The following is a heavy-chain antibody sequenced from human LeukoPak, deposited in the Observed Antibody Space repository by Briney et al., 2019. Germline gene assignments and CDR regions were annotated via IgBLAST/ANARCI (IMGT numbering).Heavy chain of an antibody. D-gene: IGHD3-10*01. CDR3: AAAGLGVSHWIYS. J-gene: IGHJ5*01. CDR1: GVSLSSYG. CDR2: LPYDGSYN. V-gene: IGHV3-30*02. Sequence: GGSLRLSCLVSGVSLSSYGMHWVRQAPGKGLEWLAWLPYDGSYNLTAASLRGRFAISKDISTNTLYLDMDSLTAEDTAVYYCAAAGLGVSHWIYSWGQGTLVTVSS.